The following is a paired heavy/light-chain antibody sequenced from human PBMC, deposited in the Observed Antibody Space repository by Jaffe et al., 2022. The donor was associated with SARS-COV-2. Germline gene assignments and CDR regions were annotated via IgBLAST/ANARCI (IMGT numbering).Light chain of an antibody. CDR3: CSFAGSNTPFV. J-gene: IGLJ1*01. CDR1: SSDVGGYNY. CDR2: DVT. Sequence: QSALTQPRSVSGSPGQSVTISCTGTSSDVGGYNYVSWYQQLPGKAPRLLIYDVTNRPSGVPDRFSGSKSGNTASLTISGLQAEDEADYFCCSFAGSNTPFVFGPGTTVSVL. V-gene: IGLV2-11*01.
Heavy chain of an antibody. CDR2: VYYLGST. CDR1: ADSITNSDYY. J-gene: IGHJ2*01. D-gene: IGHD3-3*01. V-gene: IGHV4-39*01. Sequence: HLQLQESGPGLVKPAETLSLTCTVSADSITNSDYYWGWIRQPPGKGLEWIGTVYYLGSTYYSPSLKSRAVVSVDTSKKQFSLRLSSVTAADTALYYCVTSSRKYTIFGVIHWYFDLWGRGTLVTVSS. CDR3: VTSSRKYTIFGVIHWYFDL.